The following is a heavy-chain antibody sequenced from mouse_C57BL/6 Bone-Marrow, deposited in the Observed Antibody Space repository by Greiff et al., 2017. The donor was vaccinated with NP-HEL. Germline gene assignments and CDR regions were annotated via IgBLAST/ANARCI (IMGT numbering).Heavy chain of an antibody. Sequence: QVQLQQSGPGLVQPSQSLSITCTVSGFSLTSYGVHWVRQSPGKGLEWLGVIWRGGSTDYNAAFMSRLSITKDNSKSQVFFKMNSLQADDTAIYYCAKNGGTTVVAWYFDVWGTGTTVTVSS. V-gene: IGHV2-5*01. CDR1: GFSLTSYG. D-gene: IGHD1-1*01. J-gene: IGHJ1*03. CDR2: IWRGGST. CDR3: AKNGGTTVVAWYFDV.